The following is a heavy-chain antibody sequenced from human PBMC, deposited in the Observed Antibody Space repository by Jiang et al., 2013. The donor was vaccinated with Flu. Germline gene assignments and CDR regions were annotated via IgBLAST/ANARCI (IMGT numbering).Heavy chain of an antibody. J-gene: IGHJ5*02. CDR3: ASGDNGGDALRFDP. CDR1: GGTFSTNT. V-gene: IGHV1-69*01. Sequence: VQLVESGAEVKKPGSSLKVSCKASGGTFSTNTISWVRQAPGQGLEWMGGIIPIIGTANYAQRFQGRVTVTADESTSTAYMELSSLTSEDTAVYYCASGDNGGDALRFDPWGQGTLVTVSS. D-gene: IGHD2-21*01. CDR2: IIPIIGTA.